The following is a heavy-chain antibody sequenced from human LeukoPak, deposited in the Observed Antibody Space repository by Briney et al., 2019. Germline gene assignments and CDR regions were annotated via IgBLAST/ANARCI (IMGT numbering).Heavy chain of an antibody. D-gene: IGHD6-13*01. J-gene: IGHJ6*04. V-gene: IGHV1-46*01. CDR2: INPSGGST. CDR3: ARQQLHYYGMDV. Sequence: ASVKVFCKASGYTFTSYYMHWVRQAPGQGLEWMGIINPSGGSTSYAQKFQGRVTMTRDTSTSTVYMELSSLRSEDTAVYYCARQQLHYYGMDVWGKGTTVTVSS. CDR1: GYTFTSYY.